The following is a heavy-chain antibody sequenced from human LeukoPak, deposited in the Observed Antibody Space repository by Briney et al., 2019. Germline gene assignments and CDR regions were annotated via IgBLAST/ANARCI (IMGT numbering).Heavy chain of an antibody. J-gene: IGHJ4*02. CDR2: ISNSGGSI. Sequence: PGGSLRLSCAASGFTFSDYYMSWIRQAPGKGLEWLSYISNSGGSIYYADSVKGRVTVSRDNAKNSVYLEMNSVRAEDTAVYYCARGLQSSSSKTGFGYWGQGTLVTVSS. V-gene: IGHV3-11*04. CDR3: ARGLQSSSSKTGFGY. CDR1: GFTFSDYY. D-gene: IGHD6-13*01.